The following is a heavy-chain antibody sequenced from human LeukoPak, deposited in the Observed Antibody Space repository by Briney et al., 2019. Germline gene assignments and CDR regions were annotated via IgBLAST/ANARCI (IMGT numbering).Heavy chain of an antibody. CDR2: IKQDGSEK. V-gene: IGHV3-7*03. D-gene: IGHD2-8*01. Sequence: PGGSLRLSCAASGFTFSNYAMHWVRQAPGKGLEWVANIKQDGSEKYYVDSVKGRFTISRDNAKNSLYLQMNSLRAEDTAVYYCARALKHCTNGVCFAYWGQGTLVTVSS. J-gene: IGHJ4*02. CDR1: GFTFSNYA. CDR3: ARALKHCTNGVCFAY.